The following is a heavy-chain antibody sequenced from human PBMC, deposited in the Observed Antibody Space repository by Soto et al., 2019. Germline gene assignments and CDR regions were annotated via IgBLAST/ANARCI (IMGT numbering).Heavy chain of an antibody. D-gene: IGHD3-3*01. CDR3: AKERGDLEWLLGYYYYMDV. CDR2: ISGSGGST. V-gene: IGHV3-23*01. CDR1: GFTFSSYA. Sequence: PGGSLRLSCAASGFTFSSYAMSWVRQAPGKGLEWVSAISGSGGSTYYADSVKGRFTISRDNSKNTLYLQMNSLRAEDTAVYYCAKERGDLEWLLGYYYYMDVWGKGTTVTVSS. J-gene: IGHJ6*03.